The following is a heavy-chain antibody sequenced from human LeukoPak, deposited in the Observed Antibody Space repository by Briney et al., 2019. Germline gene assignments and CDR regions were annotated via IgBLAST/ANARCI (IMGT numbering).Heavy chain of an antibody. J-gene: IGHJ1*01. V-gene: IGHV3-21*01. CDR3: VRDHRRHFDWLSYFQH. CDR2: ISNSGSYT. D-gene: IGHD3-9*01. Sequence: GGSLRLSCAASGFTFSGYSMNWVRQAPGKGLEWVSSISNSGSYTYYVDSAKGRFFISRDNAKNSTFLQMNSLRAEDTAVYYCVRDHRRHFDWLSYFQHWGQGTLVAVSS. CDR1: GFTFSGYS.